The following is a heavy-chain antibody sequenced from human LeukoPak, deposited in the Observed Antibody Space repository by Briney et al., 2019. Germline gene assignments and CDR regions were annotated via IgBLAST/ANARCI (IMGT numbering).Heavy chain of an antibody. J-gene: IGHJ4*02. CDR2: ISAYNGNT. Sequence: ASVKVSCKASGYTFTSYGISWVRQAPGQGLEWMGWISAYNGNTNYAQKLQGRVTMTTDTSTSTAYMELRSLRSDDTAVYYCARDRYPSYSSGWYRQTFDYWGQGTLVTVSS. D-gene: IGHD6-19*01. V-gene: IGHV1-18*01. CDR3: ARDRYPSYSSGWYRQTFDY. CDR1: GYTFTSYG.